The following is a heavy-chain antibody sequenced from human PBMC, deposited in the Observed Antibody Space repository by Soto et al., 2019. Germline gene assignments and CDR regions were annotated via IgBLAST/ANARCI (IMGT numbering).Heavy chain of an antibody. Sequence: QVQLVQSGAEVKKPGSSVKVSCKASGVTFSSYTISWVRQAPGQGLEWMGRIIPILGIANYAQKFQGRVTITADKSTSTAYMELSSLRSEDTAVYYCARDRPRDGYYYYYYMDVWGKGTTVTVSS. J-gene: IGHJ6*03. V-gene: IGHV1-69*08. CDR2: IIPILGIA. CDR1: GVTFSSYT. CDR3: ARDRPRDGYYYYYYMDV.